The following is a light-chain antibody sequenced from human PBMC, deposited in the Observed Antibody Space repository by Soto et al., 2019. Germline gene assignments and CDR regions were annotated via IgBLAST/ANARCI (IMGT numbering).Light chain of an antibody. Sequence: DIVMTQSPDSLAVSLGERDTINCKSSQSVVYSSNNRDSLAWYQQKPGLPPKLLIYWASIRASGVPDRFSGGGAGTDFTLTISSMQAEDVAVYYCQQYYSTMYTFFPGNKLEIK. J-gene: IGKJ2*01. CDR2: WAS. CDR1: QSVVYSSNNRDS. V-gene: IGKV4-1*01. CDR3: QQYYSTMYT.